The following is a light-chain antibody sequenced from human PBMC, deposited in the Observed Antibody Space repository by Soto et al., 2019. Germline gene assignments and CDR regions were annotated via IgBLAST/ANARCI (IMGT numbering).Light chain of an antibody. CDR1: GSNIGPNY. V-gene: IGLV1-47*02. Sequence: QSVLTHPPSASGTPGQRVTMSCSGSGSNIGPNYVYWFQQFPGTAPKLLIYNNDQRPSGVPDRFSGSKSGTSASLDISGLRSEDEADYYCAAWDDSLSGRVFGGGTKLTVL. CDR3: AAWDDSLSGRV. CDR2: NND. J-gene: IGLJ3*02.